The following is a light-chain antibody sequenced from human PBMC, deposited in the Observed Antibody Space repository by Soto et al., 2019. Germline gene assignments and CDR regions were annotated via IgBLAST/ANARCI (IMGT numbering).Light chain of an antibody. CDR1: QSVSSY. CDR3: QQRSNWPT. J-gene: IGKJ2*01. V-gene: IGKV3-11*01. CDR2: DAS. Sequence: EIVLTQSPATLSSSPGQRDTLSCRASQSVSSYFAWYQQKPGQAPRLLIYDASNRATGIPARFSRSGSGTDFTLTISSLEPEDFAVYYCQQRSNWPTFGQGTKLEIK.